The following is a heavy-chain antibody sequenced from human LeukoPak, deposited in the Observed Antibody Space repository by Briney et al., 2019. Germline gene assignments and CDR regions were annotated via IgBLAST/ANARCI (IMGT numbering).Heavy chain of an antibody. V-gene: IGHV3-23*01. J-gene: IGHJ6*03. D-gene: IGHD3-16*01. CDR1: GFIFSSYA. CDR2: ISGSGGST. CDR3: ARDPLSGRFYYYYMDV. Sequence: GGPLRLSCAASGFIFSSYAMSWVRQAPGKGLEWVSSISGSGGSTYYADSVKGRFTISRDNSKNTLYLQMNSLRAEDTAVYYCARDPLSGRFYYYYMDVWGKGTTVTVSS.